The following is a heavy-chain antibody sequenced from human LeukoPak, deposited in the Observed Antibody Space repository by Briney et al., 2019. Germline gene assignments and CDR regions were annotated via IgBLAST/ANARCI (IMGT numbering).Heavy chain of an antibody. CDR1: GFTFSNYV. V-gene: IGHV3-23*01. D-gene: IGHD3-3*01. Sequence: GGSLRLSCAASGFTFSNYVMTWVRQAPGKGLEWVSLISGSGDATTYADSVKGRFTISRDNSKNTLYLQMNSLRAEDTAVYYCAKIFVLEPDFDYWGQGTLVTVSS. CDR3: AKIFVLEPDFDY. CDR2: ISGSGDAT. J-gene: IGHJ4*02.